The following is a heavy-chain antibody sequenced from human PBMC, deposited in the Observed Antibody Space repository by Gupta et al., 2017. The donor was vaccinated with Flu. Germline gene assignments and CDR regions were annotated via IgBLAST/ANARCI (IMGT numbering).Heavy chain of an antibody. V-gene: IGHV3-23*01. CDR1: YA. D-gene: IGHD6-13*01. J-gene: IGHJ5*02. Sequence: YAMSWVRQAPGKGLEWVSGSSGSGTSTYYADSVKGRFTISRDNSKNTLYLQMNSLRADDTAVYYCAKDHIAAAGPSGWFDPWGQGTLVTVSS. CDR2: SSGSGTST. CDR3: AKDHIAAAGPSGWFDP.